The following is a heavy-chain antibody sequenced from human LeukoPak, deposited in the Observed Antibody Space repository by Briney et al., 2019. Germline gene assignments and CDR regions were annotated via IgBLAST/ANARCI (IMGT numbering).Heavy chain of an antibody. CDR1: GYTFTSYG. V-gene: IGHV1-18*01. CDR3: ATTPPYCGGHCYSDY. D-gene: IGHD2-21*02. CDR2: ISAYNGNT. J-gene: IGHJ4*02. Sequence: RASVKVSCKASGYTFTSYGISWVRQAPGQGLEWMGWISAYNGNTNYAQKLQGRVTMTTDTSTSTAYMELRSLRSDDTAVYYCATTPPYCGGHCYSDYWGQGTLVTVSS.